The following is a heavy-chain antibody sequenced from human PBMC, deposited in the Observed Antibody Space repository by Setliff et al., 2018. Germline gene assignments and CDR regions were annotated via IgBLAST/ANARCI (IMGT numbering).Heavy chain of an antibody. J-gene: IGHJ4*02. V-gene: IGHV5-51*01. CDR2: IYPGDSDT. CDR1: GYSFTSYS. D-gene: IGHD3-16*01. Sequence: GESLKISCKASGYSFTSYSIGWVRQMPGKGLEWMGIIYPGDSDTRYSPSFQGQVTISADKSNTTAYLQWSSLKASDTAIYYCAIIDDAIMDLDYWGQGTLVTVSS. CDR3: AIIDDAIMDLDY.